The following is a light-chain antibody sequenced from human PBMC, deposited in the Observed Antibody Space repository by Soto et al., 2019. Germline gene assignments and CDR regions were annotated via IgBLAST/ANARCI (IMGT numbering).Light chain of an antibody. V-gene: IGKV3-11*01. CDR1: QSVGNN. CDR2: EAS. Sequence: EIVLTQSPATLSLSPGERGTLSCGASQSVGNNLAWYQQKPGQAPGLLIYEASTRATGIPARFSGSGSGTDFTLTISSLEPEDFAVYYCQQHANWPLTFGGGTKVDIK. CDR3: QQHANWPLT. J-gene: IGKJ4*01.